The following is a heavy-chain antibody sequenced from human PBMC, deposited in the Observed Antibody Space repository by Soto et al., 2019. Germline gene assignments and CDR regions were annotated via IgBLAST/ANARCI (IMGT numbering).Heavy chain of an antibody. D-gene: IGHD6-25*01. J-gene: IGHJ4*02. V-gene: IGHV3-73*01. CDR2: IRSKANSYAT. Sequence: GGSLRLSCAASGFTFDDYAMHWVRQASGKGLEWVGRIRSKANSYATAYAASVKGRFTISRDDSKNTAYLQMNSLKTEDTAVYYCTRGPEAATIFRLSFYWGQGT. CDR3: TRGPEAATIFRLSFY. CDR1: GFTFDDYA.